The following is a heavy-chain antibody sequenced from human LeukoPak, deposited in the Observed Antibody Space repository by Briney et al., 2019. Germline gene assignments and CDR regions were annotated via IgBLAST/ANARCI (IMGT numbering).Heavy chain of an antibody. CDR1: GGSISSYH. D-gene: IGHD1-14*01. Sequence: PSETLSLTCTVSGGSISSYHWSWIRQPPGKGLEWIGYIYDSGNTNYNPSLKSRVTISIDTSKNQFSLKVSSVTAADTAVYYCARHSRGGATTGMDVWGQGTTVTVSS. J-gene: IGHJ6*02. CDR3: ARHSRGGATTGMDV. CDR2: IYDSGNT. V-gene: IGHV4-59*08.